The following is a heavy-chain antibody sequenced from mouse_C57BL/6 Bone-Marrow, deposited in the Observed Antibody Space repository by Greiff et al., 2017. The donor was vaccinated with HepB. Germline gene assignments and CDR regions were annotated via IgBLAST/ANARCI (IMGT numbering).Heavy chain of an antibody. V-gene: IGHV14-1*01. Sequence: EVQLQQSGAELVRPGASVKLSCTASGFNIKDYYMHWVKQRPEQGLEWIGRIDPEDGDTEYAPKFQGKATMTADTSSNTAYLQLSSLISEDTAVYYCTTGDYDGDHVWYFDVWGTGTTVTVSS. J-gene: IGHJ1*03. CDR1: GFNIKDYY. CDR3: TTGDYDGDHVWYFDV. D-gene: IGHD2-4*01. CDR2: IDPEDGDT.